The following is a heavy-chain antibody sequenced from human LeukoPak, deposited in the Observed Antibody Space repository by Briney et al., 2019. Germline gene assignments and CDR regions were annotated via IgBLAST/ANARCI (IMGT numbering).Heavy chain of an antibody. CDR2: INHSGST. V-gene: IGHV4-34*01. CDR3: ARLRQWPGHFDY. Sequence: SETLSLTCAVYGGSFSGYYWSWIRQPPGKGLEWIGDINHSGSTYYNPSLKSRVTISVDTSKNQFSLKLSSVTAADTAVYYCARLRQWPGHFDYWGQGTLVTVSS. D-gene: IGHD6-19*01. CDR1: GGSFSGYY. J-gene: IGHJ4*02.